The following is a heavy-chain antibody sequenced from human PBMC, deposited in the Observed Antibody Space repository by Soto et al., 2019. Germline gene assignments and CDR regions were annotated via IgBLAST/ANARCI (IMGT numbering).Heavy chain of an antibody. D-gene: IGHD1-26*01. CDR3: ARGSYGGNSELDY. CDR1: GGSISSGNYY. J-gene: IGHJ4*02. CDR2: IFYSGST. Sequence: LSLTCTVSGGSISSGNYYWSWIRQPPGKGLEWIGYIFYSGSTYYNPSLKSRVSISVDTSTTQFSLTLSSVTAADTSVYYCARGSYGGNSELDYWGQGTLVTVSS. V-gene: IGHV4-30-4*01.